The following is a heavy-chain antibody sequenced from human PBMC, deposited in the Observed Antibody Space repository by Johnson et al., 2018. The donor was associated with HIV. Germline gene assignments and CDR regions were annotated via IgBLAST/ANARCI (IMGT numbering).Heavy chain of an antibody. Sequence: MQLVESGGGLVQPGGSLRLSCAASGFTVSSNYMSWVRQAPGKGLEWVSVIYSGGNTSYVDSAKGRFTISRDNSKNTLYLQMNSLRAEDTAVYYCARGRAVAGTRAFDIWGQGTMVTVSS. CDR1: GFTVSSNY. D-gene: IGHD6-19*01. CDR3: ARGRAVAGTRAFDI. CDR2: IYSGGNT. J-gene: IGHJ3*02. V-gene: IGHV3-66*02.